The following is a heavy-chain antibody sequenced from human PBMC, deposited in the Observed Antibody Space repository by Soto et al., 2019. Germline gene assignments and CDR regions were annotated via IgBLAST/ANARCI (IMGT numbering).Heavy chain of an antibody. CDR1: GGSVSHYY. V-gene: IGHV4-59*02. J-gene: IGHJ4*02. D-gene: IGHD1-26*01. Sequence: PSETLSLTCTVSGGSVSHYYWSWLRQPPGKGLECIGYIYFTGGTNYNPSLKTRVNISIDTSKNQFSLNLSSVTAADTAVYFCARVFRSYQEYWGQGALVTVSS. CDR2: IYFTGGT. CDR3: ARVFRSYQEY.